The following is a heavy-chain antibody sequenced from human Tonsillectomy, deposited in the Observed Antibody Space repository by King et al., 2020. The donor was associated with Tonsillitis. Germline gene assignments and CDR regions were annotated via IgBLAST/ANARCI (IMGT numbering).Heavy chain of an antibody. V-gene: IGHV1-69*01. D-gene: IGHD3-3*01. J-gene: IGHJ6*02. CDR2: IIPIFGTA. Sequence: VQLVESGAEVKKPGSSVKVSCKASGGTFSSYAISWVRQAPGQGLEWMGGIIPIFGTANYAQKFQGRVTITADESTSTAYMELSSLRSEDTAVYYCAREGGAPFWSGYYDSYYYYGMDVWGHGTTVTVSS. CDR1: GGTFSSYA. CDR3: AREGGAPFWSGYYDSYYYYGMDV.